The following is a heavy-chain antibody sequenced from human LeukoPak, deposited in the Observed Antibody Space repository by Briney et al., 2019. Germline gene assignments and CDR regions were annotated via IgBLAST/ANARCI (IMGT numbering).Heavy chain of an antibody. CDR1: GFTFSGYW. CDR2: INQDGSEK. D-gene: IGHD6-13*01. J-gene: IGHJ1*01. V-gene: IGHV3-7*01. CDR3: VRESTAGYNSSWYGFRN. Sequence: QTGGSLRLSCAASGFTFSGYWMSWVRQAPGKGLEWVANINQDGSEKYYVDSVKGRFTISRDNAKNSLFLQMGSLRVEDTAVYYCVRESTAGYNSSWYGFRNWGQGTLVSVSS.